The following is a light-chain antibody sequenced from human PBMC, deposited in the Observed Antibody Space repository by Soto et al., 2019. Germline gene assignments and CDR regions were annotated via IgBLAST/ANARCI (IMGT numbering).Light chain of an antibody. V-gene: IGKV3-11*01. CDR1: QSVSKY. J-gene: IGKJ4*01. CDR2: DAV. Sequence: VLTQSPATLSLSPGERATLSCRASQSVSKYLAWYQQKPGQAPRLLIYDAVNRATGIPARFSGSASGADVTLTISSLEPEDSAVYYCQQRSDWLFGGGTKVEIK. CDR3: QQRSDWL.